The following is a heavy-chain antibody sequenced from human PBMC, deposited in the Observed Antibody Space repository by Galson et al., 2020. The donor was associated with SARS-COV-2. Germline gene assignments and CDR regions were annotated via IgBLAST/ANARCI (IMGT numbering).Heavy chain of an antibody. J-gene: IGHJ4*02. CDR3: ARGGFMWSGDFDY. Sequence: GGSLRLSCAASGFTFSDYYMSWIRQAPGKGLEWVSYISSSSSYTNYADSVKGRFTISRDHAKNSLYLQMNSLRAEDTAVYYCARGGFMWSGDFDYWGQGTLVTVSS. V-gene: IGHV3-11*05. D-gene: IGHD3-3*01. CDR1: GFTFSDYY. CDR2: ISSSSSYT.